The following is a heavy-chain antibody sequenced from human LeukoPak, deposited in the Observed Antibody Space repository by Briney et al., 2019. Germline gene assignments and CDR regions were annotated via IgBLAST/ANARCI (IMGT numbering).Heavy chain of an antibody. CDR1: GGTFSSYA. J-gene: IGHJ4*02. V-gene: IGHV1-69*13. CDR3: ARDPVDDGGDRIAARPWNSGLIDY. D-gene: IGHD6-6*01. CDR2: IIPIFGTA. Sequence: SVQVSCQASGGTFSSYAISWVRQAPGQGLEWMGGIIPIFGTANYAQKFQGRVTITADESTSTAYMELSSLRSEDTAVYYCARDPVDDGGDRIAARPWNSGLIDYWGQGTLVTVSS.